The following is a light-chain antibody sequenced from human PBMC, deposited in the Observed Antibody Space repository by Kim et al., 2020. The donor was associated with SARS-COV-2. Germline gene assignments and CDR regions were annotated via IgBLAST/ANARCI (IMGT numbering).Light chain of an antibody. CDR3: QQLNSYPHT. CDR1: QGISSY. V-gene: IGKV1-9*01. J-gene: IGKJ2*01. CDR2: AAS. Sequence: DIQLTQSPSFLSASVGDRVTITCRASQGISSYLAWYQQKPGKAPKLLIYAASTLQSGVPSRFSGSGSGTEFTLTISSLRPEDFATYYCQQLNSYPHTFGQGTKLEI.